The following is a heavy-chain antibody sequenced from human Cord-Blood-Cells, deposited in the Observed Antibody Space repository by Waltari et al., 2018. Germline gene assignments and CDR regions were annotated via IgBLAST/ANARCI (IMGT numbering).Heavy chain of an antibody. J-gene: IGHJ4*02. V-gene: IGHV1-69*06. D-gene: IGHD3-16*01. Sequence: QVQLVQSGAEVKKPGSSVKFSCTAYGGTFSSYAISWVVQAPGQGLAWMGGIIPIFGTANYAQKFQGRVTITADKSMSTAYMELSSLRSEDTAVYYCARGMGDLEGPFDYWGQGTLVTVSS. CDR3: ARGMGDLEGPFDY. CDR2: IIPIFGTA. CDR1: GGTFSSYA.